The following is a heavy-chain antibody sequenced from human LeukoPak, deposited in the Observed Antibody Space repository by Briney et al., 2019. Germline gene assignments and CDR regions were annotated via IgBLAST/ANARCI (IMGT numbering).Heavy chain of an antibody. V-gene: IGHV4-39*07. J-gene: IGHJ5*02. CDR2: IYYSGST. Sequence: PSETLSLTCTVSGGSISSSSYYWGWIRQPPGKGLEWIGSIYYSGSTNYNPSLKSRVTISVDTSKNQFSLKLSSVTAANTAVYYCARDGHNEGDWFDPWGQGTLVTVSS. CDR1: GGSISSSSYY. CDR3: ARDGHNEGDWFDP. D-gene: IGHD5-24*01.